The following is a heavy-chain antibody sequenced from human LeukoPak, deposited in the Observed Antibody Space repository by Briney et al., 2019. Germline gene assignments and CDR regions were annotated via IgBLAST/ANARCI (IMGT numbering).Heavy chain of an antibody. V-gene: IGHV3-15*04. CDR3: TTHRDYSSGFNFDY. CDR2: SESKVDGGTP. Sequence: GGSLRPSCATSGFIFSNAWMSWVRQAPGKGLEWVGHSESKVDGGTPDYAAPVKGRFIISRDDSRSTLYLQMNSLKTEDTAVYYCTTHRDYSSGFNFDYWGQGALVTVSS. CDR1: GFIFSNAW. D-gene: IGHD6-19*01. J-gene: IGHJ4*02.